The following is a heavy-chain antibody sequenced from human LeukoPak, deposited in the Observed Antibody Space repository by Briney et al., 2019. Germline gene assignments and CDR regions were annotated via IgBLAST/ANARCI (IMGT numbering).Heavy chain of an antibody. V-gene: IGHV1-2*02. CDR2: INPNSGGT. CDR3: ARDVVVVVAADYYYYGMDV. J-gene: IGHJ6*02. D-gene: IGHD2-15*01. CDR1: GYTFTSYG. Sequence: ASVKVSCKASGYTFTSYGISWVRQAPGQGLEWMGWINPNSGGTNYAQKFQGRVTMTRDTSISTAYMELSRLRSDDTAVYYCARDVVVVVAADYYYYGMDVWGQGTTVTVSS.